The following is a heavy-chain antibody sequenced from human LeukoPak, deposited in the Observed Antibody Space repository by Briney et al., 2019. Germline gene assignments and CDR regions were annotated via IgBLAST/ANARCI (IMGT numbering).Heavy chain of an antibody. CDR3: AADILTGYYSFDY. V-gene: IGHV1-2*02. Sequence: ASVKVSCKASGYTFTGCYMHWVRQAPGQGLEWMGWINPNSGGTNYAQKFQGRVTMTRDTSISTAYMELSRLRSDDTAVYYCAADILTGYYSFDYWGQGTLVTVSS. CDR1: GYTFTGCY. J-gene: IGHJ4*02. D-gene: IGHD3-9*01. CDR2: INPNSGGT.